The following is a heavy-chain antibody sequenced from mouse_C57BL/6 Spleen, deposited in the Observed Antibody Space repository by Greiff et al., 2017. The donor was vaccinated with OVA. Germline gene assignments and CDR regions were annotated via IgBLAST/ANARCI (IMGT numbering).Heavy chain of an antibody. D-gene: IGHD2-1*01. J-gene: IGHJ3*01. V-gene: IGHV14-1*01. CDR2: IDPEDGDT. Sequence: VQLQQSGAELVRPGASVKLSCTASGFNIHDYYMHWVKQRPEQGLEWIGRIDPEDGDTDYAPKVQGKATMTADTSSNTAYLQLSSLTSEDTAVYYCTTDGNYGWFAYWGQGTLVTVSA. CDR3: TTDGNYGWFAY. CDR1: GFNIHDYY.